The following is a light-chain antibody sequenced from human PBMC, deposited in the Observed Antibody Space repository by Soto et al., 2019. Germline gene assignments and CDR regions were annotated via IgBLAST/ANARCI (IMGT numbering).Light chain of an antibody. CDR2: EDT. CDR1: RSNIGSNS. CDR3: CSYAGSYTLI. V-gene: IGLV1-44*01. J-gene: IGLJ2*01. Sequence: QSVLTQSPSASGTPGQRVTMSCSGSRSNIGSNSVSWYQQHPGKAPKLMIYEDTKRPSGVSSRFSASKSGNTASLTISGLQAEDAAGYYCCSYAGSYTLIFGGGTKLTVL.